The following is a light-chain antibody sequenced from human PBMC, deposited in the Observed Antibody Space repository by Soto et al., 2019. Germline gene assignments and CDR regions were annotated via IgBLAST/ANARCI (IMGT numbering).Light chain of an antibody. CDR3: QQYGSSWWT. J-gene: IGKJ1*01. CDR2: GAS. Sequence: EIVLTQSPGTLSLSPGERATLSCRASQSVSSSYLAWYQQKPGQAPRLLIYGASSRATGIPDRISGSGSGTDFTLTISRLEPEDFAVYYCQQYGSSWWTFGQGTKVEIK. CDR1: QSVSSSY. V-gene: IGKV3-20*01.